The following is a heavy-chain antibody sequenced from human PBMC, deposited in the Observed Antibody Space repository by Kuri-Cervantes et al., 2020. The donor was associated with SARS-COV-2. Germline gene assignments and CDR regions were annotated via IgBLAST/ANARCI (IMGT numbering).Heavy chain of an antibody. CDR1: GYTFTSYG. CDR3: ARDRPGIAAASLYYYYYMDV. D-gene: IGHD6-13*01. J-gene: IGHJ6*03. Sequence: ASVKVSCKASGYTFTSYGISWVRQAPGQGLEWMGWISAYNGNTNYAQKLQGRVTMTTDTSTNTAYMELRSLRSDDTAVYYCARDRPGIAAASLYYYYYMDVWGKGTTVTVSS. CDR2: ISAYNGNT. V-gene: IGHV1-18*01.